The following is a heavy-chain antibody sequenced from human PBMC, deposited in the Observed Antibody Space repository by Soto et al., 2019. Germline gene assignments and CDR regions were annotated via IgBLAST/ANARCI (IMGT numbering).Heavy chain of an antibody. D-gene: IGHD3-22*01. CDR3: ARESKYDTSGYPPWFAP. Sequence: QVQLQESGPGLVKPSQTLSLTCTVSVASISSGGYYWSWIRQHPGEGLEWIGYIYYSGSTSYNPSLKSRVTISVDTSKNPCSLKLSSVTDADTAVYYCARESKYDTSGYPPWFAPWGQGTLVTVSS. CDR2: IYYSGST. CDR1: VASISSGGYY. V-gene: IGHV4-31*03. J-gene: IGHJ5*02.